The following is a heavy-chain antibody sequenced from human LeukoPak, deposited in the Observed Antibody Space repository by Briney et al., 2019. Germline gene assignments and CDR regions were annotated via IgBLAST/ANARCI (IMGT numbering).Heavy chain of an antibody. Sequence: SETLSLTCTVSGYSISSGYYWGWIRQPPGKGLEWIGSIYHSGSTYYNPSLKSRVTISVDTSKNQFSLKLSSVTAADTAVYYCARVGSPYCSSTSCYGGYYYYYMDVWGKGTTVTVSS. D-gene: IGHD2-2*01. CDR3: ARVGSPYCSSTSCYGGYYYYYMDV. V-gene: IGHV4-38-2*02. CDR1: GYSISSGYY. J-gene: IGHJ6*03. CDR2: IYHSGST.